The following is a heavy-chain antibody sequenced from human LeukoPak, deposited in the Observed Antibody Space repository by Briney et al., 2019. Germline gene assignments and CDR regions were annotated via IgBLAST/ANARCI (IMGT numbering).Heavy chain of an antibody. J-gene: IGHJ3*02. D-gene: IGHD3-16*01. CDR2: ISSSSSTI. CDR1: GFTFSSYS. CDR3: ARVLRSGGDWDAFDI. V-gene: IGHV3-48*01. Sequence: GGSLRLSCAASGFTFSSYSMNWVRQAPGKGLEWVSYISSSSSTIYYADSVKGRFTISRDNAKNSLYLQMNSLRAGDTAVYYCARVLRSGGDWDAFDIWGQGTMVTVSS.